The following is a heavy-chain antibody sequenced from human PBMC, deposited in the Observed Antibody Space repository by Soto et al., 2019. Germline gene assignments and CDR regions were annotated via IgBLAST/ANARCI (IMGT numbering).Heavy chain of an antibody. CDR3: ARLRHEFREGYCSGGSCDVFDI. CDR2: IDPSDSYT. Sequence: GESLKISCKGSGYSFTSYWISWVRQMPGKGLEWMGRIDPSDSYTNYSPSFQGHVTTSADKSISTAYLQWSSLKASDTAMYYCARLRHEFREGYCSGGSCDVFDIWGQGTMVTVSS. D-gene: IGHD2-15*01. V-gene: IGHV5-10-1*01. CDR1: GYSFTSYW. J-gene: IGHJ3*02.